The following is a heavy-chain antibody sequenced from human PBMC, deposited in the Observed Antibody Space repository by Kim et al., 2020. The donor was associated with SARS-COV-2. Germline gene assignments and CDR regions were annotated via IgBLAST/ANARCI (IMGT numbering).Heavy chain of an antibody. CDR3: ATRGTAFYDYFDY. J-gene: IGHJ4*02. V-gene: IGHV1-24*01. Sequence: YAQEVQGRVTMTEDTSTDTAYMELSSLRSEDTAVYYCATRGTAFYDYFDYWGQGTLVTVSS. D-gene: IGHD2-2*01.